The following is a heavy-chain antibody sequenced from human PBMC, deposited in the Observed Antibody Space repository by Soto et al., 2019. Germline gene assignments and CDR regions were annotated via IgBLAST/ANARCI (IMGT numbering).Heavy chain of an antibody. J-gene: IGHJ4*02. CDR3: AKGPVRGQSLDY. CDR1: GFTFSSYW. CDR2: INEDGTVK. Sequence: GVSLRLSCAASGFTFSSYWMTWVRQAPGRGLEWVASINEDGTVKGYVDSVKGRFTISRDNAKNTLNLQMNSLRAEDTAVYYCAKGPVRGQSLDYWGQGTLVTVSS. V-gene: IGHV3-7*01. D-gene: IGHD3-10*01.